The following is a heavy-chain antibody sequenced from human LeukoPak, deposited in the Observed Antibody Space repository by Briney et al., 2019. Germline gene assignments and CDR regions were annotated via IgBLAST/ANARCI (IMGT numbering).Heavy chain of an antibody. CDR2: IHYSGSP. D-gene: IGHD3-10*01. CDR1: GYSISSNYN. CDR3: ARDVYYGSGSYPDY. J-gene: IGHJ4*02. Sequence: PSETLSLTCAVSGYSISSNYNWGWIRQPPGKGLEWIGSIHYSGSPYYNPSLKSRVTISVDTSKNQFSLKLSSVTAADTAVYYCARDVYYGSGSYPDYWGQGTLVTVSS. V-gene: IGHV4-38-2*02.